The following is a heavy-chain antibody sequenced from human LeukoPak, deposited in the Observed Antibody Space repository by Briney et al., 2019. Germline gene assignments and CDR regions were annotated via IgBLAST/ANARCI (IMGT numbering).Heavy chain of an antibody. CDR2: ISGSGGST. CDR1: GFTFTNYS. CDR3: AKDRCSGGSCYSVFDY. V-gene: IGHV3-23*01. J-gene: IGHJ4*02. Sequence: GGSLRLSCAASGFTFTNYSMTWIRQAPGKGLEWVWAISGSGGSTYNPTSVKGRFTISRDNSKNTLYLQTNSLGVEGTAVYYCAKDRCSGGSCYSVFDYWGQGALVTVSS. D-gene: IGHD2-15*01.